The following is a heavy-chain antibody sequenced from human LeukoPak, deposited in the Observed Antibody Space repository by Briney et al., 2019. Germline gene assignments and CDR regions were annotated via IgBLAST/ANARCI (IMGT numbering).Heavy chain of an antibody. J-gene: IGHJ4*02. CDR1: GYTFTGYY. Sequence: GASVKVSCKASGYTFTGYYIHWVRQAPGQGLEWMGWINPKRGDTDYAQRFQGRITMARDTSMSTAFMELYSLTSVDTAVYYCVRDIAGSEYDNSGVYWGQGTLATVS. V-gene: IGHV1-2*02. CDR2: INPKRGDT. CDR3: VRDIAGSEYDNSGVY. D-gene: IGHD3-22*01.